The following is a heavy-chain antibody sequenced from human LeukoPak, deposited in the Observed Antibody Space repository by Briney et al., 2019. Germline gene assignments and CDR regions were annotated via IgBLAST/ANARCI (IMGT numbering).Heavy chain of an antibody. CDR2: IYYSGSA. J-gene: IGHJ4*02. V-gene: IGHV4-39*07. D-gene: IGHD3-3*01. CDR3: ARAYYDFWSGYPNPYYFDY. CDR1: GGSISSSSYY. Sequence: SETLSLTCTVSGGSISSSSYYWGWIRQPPGKGLEWIGSIYYSGSAYYNPSLKSRVTISVDTSNNQFSLKLNSVTAADTAVYYCARAYYDFWSGYPNPYYFDYWGQGTLVTVSS.